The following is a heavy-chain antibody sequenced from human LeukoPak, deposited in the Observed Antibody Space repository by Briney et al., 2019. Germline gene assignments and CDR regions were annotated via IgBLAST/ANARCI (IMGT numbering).Heavy chain of an antibody. D-gene: IGHD3-22*01. V-gene: IGHV4-59*01. Sequence: PSETLSLTCTVSGGSISSCYWSWIRQPPGKGLEWIGYIYYSGSTNYNPSLKSRVTISVDTSKNQFSLKLSSVTAADTAVYYCARGGKYYYDSSGLFDYWGQGTLVTVSS. CDR1: GGSISSCY. CDR3: ARGGKYYYDSSGLFDY. J-gene: IGHJ4*02. CDR2: IYYSGST.